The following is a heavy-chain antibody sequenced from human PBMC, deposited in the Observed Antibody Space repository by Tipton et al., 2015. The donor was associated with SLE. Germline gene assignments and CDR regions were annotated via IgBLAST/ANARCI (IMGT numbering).Heavy chain of an antibody. CDR1: GGSISSSSYY. J-gene: IGHJ4*02. D-gene: IGHD2/OR15-2a*01. V-gene: IGHV4-39*07. CDR3: ARRSITPSFDY. CDR2: IHYSGTT. Sequence: TLSLTCTVSGGSISSSSYYWTWIRQPPGKGLEWIGSIHYSGTTYYNPSLKSRITISVDTSKNQFSLKLTSVTAADTAVYYCARRSITPSFDYWGQGTLVTVSS.